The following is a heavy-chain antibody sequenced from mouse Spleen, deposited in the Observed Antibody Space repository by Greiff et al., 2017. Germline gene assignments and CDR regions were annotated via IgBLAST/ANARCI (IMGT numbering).Heavy chain of an antibody. V-gene: IGHV1-69*01. CDR1: GYTFTSYW. D-gene: IGHD2-4*01. Sequence: QVQLKQSGAELVMPGASVKLSCKASGYTFTSYWMHWVKQRPGQGLEWIGEIDPSDSYTNYNQKFKGKATLTVDKSSSTAYMQLSSLTSEDSAVYYCARYYDYDEGSAMDYWGQGTSVTVSS. J-gene: IGHJ4*01. CDR2: IDPSDSYT. CDR3: ARYYDYDEGSAMDY.